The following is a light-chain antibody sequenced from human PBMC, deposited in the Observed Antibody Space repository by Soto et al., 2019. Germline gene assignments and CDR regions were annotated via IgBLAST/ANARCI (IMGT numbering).Light chain of an antibody. Sequence: EIVLTQSPATLSLSPGERATLSCRASQSVSSYLAWYQQKPGQAPRLLIYDASNRATGIPDRISGSGSGTVFTLTIERVEAEDFAVYHCQQYATSPLTFGGGTTLEIK. CDR3: QQYATSPLT. CDR2: DAS. J-gene: IGKJ4*01. V-gene: IGKV3-11*01. CDR1: QSVSSY.